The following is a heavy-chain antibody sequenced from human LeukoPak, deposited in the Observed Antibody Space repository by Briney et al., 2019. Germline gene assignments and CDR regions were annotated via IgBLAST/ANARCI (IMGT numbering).Heavy chain of an antibody. CDR2: IYSGGNT. CDR3: ANMVPPFDI. J-gene: IGHJ3*02. Sequence: GGSLRLSCAASGFTFDDYGMSWVRQAPGKGLEWVSVIYSGGNTYYADSVEGRFTISRDNSKNTLHLQMNSLRAEDTAVYYCANMVPPFDIWGQGTMVTVSS. D-gene: IGHD4/OR15-4a*01. V-gene: IGHV3-66*01. CDR1: GFTFDDYG.